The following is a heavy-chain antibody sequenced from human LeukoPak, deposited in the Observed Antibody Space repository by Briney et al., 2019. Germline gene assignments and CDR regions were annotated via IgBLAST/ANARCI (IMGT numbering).Heavy chain of an antibody. CDR1: GGCFCGYY. J-gene: IGHJ4*02. V-gene: IGHV4-34*01. D-gene: IGHD2-2*01. Sequence: SGSLSLTCAVYGGCFCGYYWSGLCQPPGKGGEWIGEINHSGSTNYNPCLKSGVTISVDTSKSQCSLKLSAVTAADTAVYYCARGRIVVVPAATYYYGSGTLFDYWGQGTLVTVSS. CDR3: ARGRIVVVPAATYYYGSGTLFDY. CDR2: INHSGST.